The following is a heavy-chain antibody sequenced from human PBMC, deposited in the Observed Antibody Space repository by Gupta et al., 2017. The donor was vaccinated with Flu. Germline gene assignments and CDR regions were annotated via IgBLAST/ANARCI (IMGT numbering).Heavy chain of an antibody. V-gene: IGHV4-39*01. J-gene: IGHJ4*02. Sequence: YRGWIRQPPGKGLEWIGSIYYSGSTYYNPSLKSRVTISVDTSKNQFSLKLSSVTAADTAVYYCARLKRDGYNYRPVPFDYWGQGTLVTVSS. CDR1: Y. CDR3: ARLKRDGYNYRPVPFDY. CDR2: IYYSGST. D-gene: IGHD1-1*01.